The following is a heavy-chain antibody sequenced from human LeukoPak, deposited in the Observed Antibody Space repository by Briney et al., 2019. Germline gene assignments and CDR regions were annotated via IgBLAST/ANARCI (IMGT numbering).Heavy chain of an antibody. J-gene: IGHJ4*02. CDR3: ARDGEEDGSYYFDY. CDR1: GFTFSSYA. V-gene: IGHV3-21*01. CDR2: ISSSSSYI. D-gene: IGHD1-26*01. Sequence: GGSLRLSCAASGFTFSSYAMSWVRQAPGKGLEWVSSISSSSSYIYYADSVKGRFTISRDNAKNTLYLQMHSLRAEDTAVYYCARDGEEDGSYYFDYWGQGTLVTVSS.